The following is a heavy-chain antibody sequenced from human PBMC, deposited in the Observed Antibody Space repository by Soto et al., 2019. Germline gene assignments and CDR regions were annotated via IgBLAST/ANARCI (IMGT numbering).Heavy chain of an antibody. V-gene: IGHV5-10-1*01. D-gene: IGHD6-13*01. CDR1: GYSFTSYW. CDR3: ASTPIAAYYYGMDV. J-gene: IGHJ6*02. CDR2: IDPSDSYT. Sequence: GESLKISCKGSGYSFTSYWISWVRQMPGKGLEWMGRIDPSDSYTNYSPSFQGHVTISADKSISTAYLQWSSLKASDTAMYYCASTPIAAYYYGMDVWGQGTTVTVSS.